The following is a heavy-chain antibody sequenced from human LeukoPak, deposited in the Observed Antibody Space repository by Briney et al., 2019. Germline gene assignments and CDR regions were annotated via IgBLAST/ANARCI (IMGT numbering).Heavy chain of an antibody. J-gene: IGHJ4*02. CDR2: INPNSGGT. CDR3: ARGYYGSGGYDY. CDR1: GYTFTGYY. Sequence: ASVKASCKASGYTFTGYYMHWVRQAPGQGLEWMGRINPNSGGTNYAQKFQGRVTMTRDTSISTAYMELSRLRSDDTAVYYCARGYYGSGGYDYWGQGTLVTVSS. D-gene: IGHD3-10*01. V-gene: IGHV1-2*06.